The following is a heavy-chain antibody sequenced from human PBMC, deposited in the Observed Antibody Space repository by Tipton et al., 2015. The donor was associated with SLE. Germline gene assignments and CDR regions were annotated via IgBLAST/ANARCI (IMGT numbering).Heavy chain of an antibody. CDR1: GGSVSSGSYY. V-gene: IGHV4-39*07. D-gene: IGHD2-8*01. J-gene: IGHJ4*02. CDR2: INHSGST. CDR3: VRLRSKVLIDY. Sequence: TLSLTCTVSGGSVSSGSYYWAWIRQPPGKGLEWIGEINHSGSTNYNPSLKSRVTISVDTSKNQFSLKLSSVTAADTAVYYCVRLRSKVLIDYWGQGTLVTVSS.